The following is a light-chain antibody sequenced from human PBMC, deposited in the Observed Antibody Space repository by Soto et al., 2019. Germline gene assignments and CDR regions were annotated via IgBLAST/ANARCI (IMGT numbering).Light chain of an antibody. CDR1: QSVGNN. J-gene: IGKJ4*01. Sequence: EVVMAQSPVTLSVSPGDGAALSCRASQSVGNNLAWYQQKPGQAPRLLVYGASTRATGVPARFSGSGSGTEFTLTISSLGSEDFAVYYCQQYNNWPPLTFGGGTKVEIK. V-gene: IGKV3-15*01. CDR3: QQYNNWPPLT. CDR2: GAS.